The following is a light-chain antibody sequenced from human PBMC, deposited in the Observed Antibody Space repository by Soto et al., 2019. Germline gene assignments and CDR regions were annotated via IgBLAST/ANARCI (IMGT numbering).Light chain of an antibody. CDR3: SSCSSGKTLNCV. Sequence: QSALTQPASVSGSPGQSITISCTVASNNVAIYKYVSWFQQHPGKGPKLIIYDVNSRPSGVPNRFSGSKSDNTTSLTISGLQAEDEADYYCSSCSSGKTLNCVFGGGTKLTVL. CDR2: DVN. J-gene: IGLJ3*02. CDR1: SNNVAIYKY. V-gene: IGLV2-14*01.